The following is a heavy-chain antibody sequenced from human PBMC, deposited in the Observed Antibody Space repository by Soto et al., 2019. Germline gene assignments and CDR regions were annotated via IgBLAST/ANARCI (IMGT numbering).Heavy chain of an antibody. V-gene: IGHV3-66*01. CDR2: IYRGGDT. Sequence: EVQLEESGGGLVQPGGSLRLSCAASGLTVSDNYIRWVRHAPGKGLEWVSVIYRGGDTYYADSVKGRFTISRDNSKNTVYLQMNSLRDEDTAVYYSASCHWNGPNDYWGQGTLVTVSS. CDR1: GLTVSDNY. D-gene: IGHD1-1*01. CDR3: ASCHWNGPNDY. J-gene: IGHJ4*02.